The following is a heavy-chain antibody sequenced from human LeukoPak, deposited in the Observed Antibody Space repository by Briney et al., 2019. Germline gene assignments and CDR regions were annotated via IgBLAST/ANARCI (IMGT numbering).Heavy chain of an antibody. J-gene: IGHJ4*02. CDR3: AKLFESGTYNNFFHY. D-gene: IGHD3-10*01. CDR2: IYSGGST. CDR1: GFTVSSNY. Sequence: SGGSLRLSCAASGFTVSSNYMSWVRQAPGKGLEWVSVIYSGGSTYYADSVQGRFTISRDNFKNTLYLQMNSLRPEHTAIYYCAKLFESGTYNNFFHYWGQGTLVTVSS. V-gene: IGHV3-53*01.